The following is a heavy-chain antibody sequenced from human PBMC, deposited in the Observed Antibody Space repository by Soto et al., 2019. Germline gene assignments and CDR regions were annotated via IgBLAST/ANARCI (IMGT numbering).Heavy chain of an antibody. CDR2: IYYSGNT. J-gene: IGHJ5*01. CDR1: GDSISSSSYY. D-gene: IGHD3-10*01. CDR3: ARHVNGYYCGS. Sequence: QLQLQESGPGLVKPSETLSLPCTVSGDSISSSSYYWGWVRQPPGKGLEWIGSIYYSGNTYYNPSLKGGVTIRAATSTNGFSVKLTCVTATDTALCSCARHVNGYYCGSWGNGTPVTVSS. V-gene: IGHV4-39*01.